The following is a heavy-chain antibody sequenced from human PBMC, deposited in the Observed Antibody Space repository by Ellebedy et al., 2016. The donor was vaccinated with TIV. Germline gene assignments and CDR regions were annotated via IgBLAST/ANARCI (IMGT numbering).Heavy chain of an antibody. Sequence: SETLSLTCTVSGASISTYSWSWIRQPPGKGLECFGYIYYSGNTNYNPSLKSRVTISVDTSKNQFSLKLTSVTAADTAVYYCVRDASASDADRWGQGILVSVSS. J-gene: IGHJ5*02. CDR2: IYYSGNT. CDR3: VRDASASDADR. CDR1: GASISTYS. V-gene: IGHV4-59*12.